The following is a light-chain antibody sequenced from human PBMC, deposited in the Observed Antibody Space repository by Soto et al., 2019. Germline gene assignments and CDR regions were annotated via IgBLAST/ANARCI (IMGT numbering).Light chain of an antibody. Sequence: DIQLTQSPSLLSASVGDRVTMTCRASQGVSTYLAWYQQKPGKAPKLLIYGASTLQSGVPSRFSGSGSGTEFALAISSLQPEDFATYYCQQLITYPQTFGQGTKVEIK. V-gene: IGKV1-9*01. CDR3: QQLITYPQT. J-gene: IGKJ1*01. CDR1: QGVSTY. CDR2: GAS.